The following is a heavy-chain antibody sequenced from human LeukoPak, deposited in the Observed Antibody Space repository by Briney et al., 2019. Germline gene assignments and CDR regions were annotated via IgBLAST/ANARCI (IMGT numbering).Heavy chain of an antibody. Sequence: GGSLRLSCAASGFTFGDYAMSWVRQAPGKGLEWVGFIRSKAYGGTTEYAASVKGRLTISRDDSKSIAYLQMNSLKTEDTAVYYCTSIVVVPAAVVGWGQGTLVTVSS. V-gene: IGHV3-49*04. D-gene: IGHD2-2*01. J-gene: IGHJ4*02. CDR2: IRSKAYGGTT. CDR1: GFTFGDYA. CDR3: TSIVVVPAAVVG.